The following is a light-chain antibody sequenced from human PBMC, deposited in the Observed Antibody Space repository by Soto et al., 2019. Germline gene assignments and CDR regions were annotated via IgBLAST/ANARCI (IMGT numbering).Light chain of an antibody. CDR3: SSDSFPTTLYV. J-gene: IGLJ1*01. CDR2: DVS. CDR1: SFKN. Sequence: QSVLTQPASVSGSPGQSITISCTGTSFKNVSWYQQHPGQAPKLLIYDVSSRPSGISHLFSGSESAYTASLTISGRQAEDEADYYGSSDSFPTTLYVFGTGTKLTVL. V-gene: IGLV2-14*03.